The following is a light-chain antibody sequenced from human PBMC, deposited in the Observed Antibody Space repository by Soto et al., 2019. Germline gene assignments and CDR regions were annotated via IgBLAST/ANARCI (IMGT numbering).Light chain of an antibody. CDR2: DAS. Sequence: EIVLTQSPATLSLSPGERATLSCRASQSVSSYFAWYQQKPGQAPRLLIYDASNRATGIPARFSGSGSGTDFTLTISSLEPEDFAVYYCQQRSDGPLTFGQGTRVDNK. V-gene: IGKV3-11*01. CDR1: QSVSSY. J-gene: IGKJ1*01. CDR3: QQRSDGPLT.